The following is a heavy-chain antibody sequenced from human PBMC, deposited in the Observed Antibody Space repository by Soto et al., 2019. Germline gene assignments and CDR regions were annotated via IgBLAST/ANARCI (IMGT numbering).Heavy chain of an antibody. V-gene: IGHV4-31*03. CDR3: ARGHSDYSLDY. Sequence: ASETLSLTCTVSGGSISSGGYYWSWIRQHPGKGLEWIGYIYYSGSTYYNPSLKSRVTISVDTSKNQFSLKLSSVTAADTAVYYCARGHSDYSLDYWGQGTLVTVSS. CDR1: GGSISSGGYY. D-gene: IGHD4-4*01. J-gene: IGHJ4*02. CDR2: IYYSGST.